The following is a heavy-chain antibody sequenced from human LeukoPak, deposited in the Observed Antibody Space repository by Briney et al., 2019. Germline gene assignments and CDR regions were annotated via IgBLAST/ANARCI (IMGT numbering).Heavy chain of an antibody. Sequence: ASVKVSCKASGGTFSSYAISWVRQAPGQGLEWMGGIIPIFGTANYAQKFQGRVTITADESTGTAYMELSSLRSEDTAVYYCARGIYDSSTYYFDYWGQGTLVTVSS. V-gene: IGHV1-69*13. CDR1: GGTFSSYA. J-gene: IGHJ4*02. CDR2: IIPIFGTA. D-gene: IGHD3-22*01. CDR3: ARGIYDSSTYYFDY.